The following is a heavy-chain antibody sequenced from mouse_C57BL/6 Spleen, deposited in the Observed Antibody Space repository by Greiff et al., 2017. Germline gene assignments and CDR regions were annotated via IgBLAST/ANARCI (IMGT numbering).Heavy chain of an antibody. V-gene: IGHV1-61*01. J-gene: IGHJ4*01. Sequence: QVQLQQPGAELVRPGSSVKLSCKASGYTFTRYWMDWVKQRPGQGLEWIGNIYPSDSETHYNQKFKDKATLTVDKSSSTAYMQLSSLTSEDSAVYYCARGYNYYGSSYAYAMDYWGQGTSVTVSS. D-gene: IGHD1-1*01. CDR3: ARGYNYYGSSYAYAMDY. CDR2: IYPSDSET. CDR1: GYTFTRYW.